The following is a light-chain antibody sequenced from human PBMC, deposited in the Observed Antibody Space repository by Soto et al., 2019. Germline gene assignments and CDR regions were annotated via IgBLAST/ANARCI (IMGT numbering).Light chain of an antibody. V-gene: IGLV2-14*01. CDR2: DVS. J-gene: IGLJ1*01. CDR3: CSYTRSGTLI. CDR1: SGDIGDYNY. Sequence: QSVLTQPASVSGSPGQSITISCVGTSGDIGDYNYVSWYQQHPGKVPKVIIYDVSNRPSGVSYRFSGTKSGNTASLTVSGLQAEDEAAYYCCSYTRSGTLIFGTVTKVTVL.